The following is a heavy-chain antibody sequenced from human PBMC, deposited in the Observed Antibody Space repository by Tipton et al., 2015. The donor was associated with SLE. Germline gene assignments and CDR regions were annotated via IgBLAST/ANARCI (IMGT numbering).Heavy chain of an antibody. D-gene: IGHD2-15*01. CDR2: LNSDGTFT. CDR3: AKGGDIVVVVPAILQH. V-gene: IGHV3-74*01. J-gene: IGHJ1*01. CDR1: GFTFSNYW. Sequence: SLRLSCVASGFTFSNYWMHWVRQAPGKGPVWVSRLNSDGTFTTHAYSVKGRFTISRDNAKNTLYLQMNSLRAEDTAVYYCAKGGDIVVVVPAILQHWGQGTLVTVSS.